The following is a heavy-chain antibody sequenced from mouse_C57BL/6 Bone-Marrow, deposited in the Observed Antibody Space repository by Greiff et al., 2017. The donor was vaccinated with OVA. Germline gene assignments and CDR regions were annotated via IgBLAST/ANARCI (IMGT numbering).Heavy chain of an antibody. Sequence: VQLQQSGAELARPGASVKLSCKASGYTFTSYGISWVKQRTGQGLEWIGELYPRSGNTYYNEKFKGKATLTADKSSSTAYMELRSLTSEDSAVYFCASGITTVAYYYAMDYWGQGTSVTVSS. D-gene: IGHD1-1*01. CDR1: GYTFTSYG. CDR2: LYPRSGNT. J-gene: IGHJ4*01. V-gene: IGHV1-81*01. CDR3: ASGITTVAYYYAMDY.